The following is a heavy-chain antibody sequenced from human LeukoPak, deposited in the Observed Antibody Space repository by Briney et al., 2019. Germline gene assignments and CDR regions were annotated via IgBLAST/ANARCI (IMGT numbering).Heavy chain of an antibody. CDR2: IYYSGST. Sequence: SETLSLTCTVSGGSISSSSYYWGWIRQPPGQGLEWIVTIYYSGSTYYNPALNSRVAITVDTSKNQFSLKLSSVTAAETAVYYCARHRGCSPGSCYNWFDPWGQGTLVTVSS. J-gene: IGHJ5*02. CDR3: ARHRGCSPGSCYNWFDP. V-gene: IGHV4-39*01. D-gene: IGHD2-15*01. CDR1: GGSISSSSYY.